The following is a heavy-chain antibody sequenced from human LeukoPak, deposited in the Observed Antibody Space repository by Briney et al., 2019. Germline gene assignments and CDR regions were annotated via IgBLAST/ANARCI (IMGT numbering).Heavy chain of an antibody. CDR2: IYYSGST. V-gene: IGHV4-59*01. J-gene: IGHJ4*02. CDR3: ARMDSSTRTFDY. CDR1: GGSISSYY. Sequence: SETLSLTCTVSGGSISSYYWSWIRQPPGKGLEWTGYIYYSGSTNYNPSLKSRVTISVDTSKNQFSLKLSSVTAADTAVYYCARMDSSTRTFDYWGQGTLVTVSS. D-gene: IGHD2-2*01.